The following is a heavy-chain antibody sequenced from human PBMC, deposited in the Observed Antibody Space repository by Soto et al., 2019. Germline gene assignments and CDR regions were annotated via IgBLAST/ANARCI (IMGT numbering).Heavy chain of an antibody. V-gene: IGHV3-43*01. D-gene: IGHD3-16*01. CDR1: GFTFDDYT. CDR3: AKASSPRGDHEPYYFDY. J-gene: IGHJ4*02. CDR2: ISWDGGST. Sequence: EVQLVESGGVVVQPGGSLRLSCAASGFTFDDYTMHWVRQAPGKGLEWVSLISWDGGSTYYADSVKGRFTISRDNSKNSLYLQMNSLRTEDTALYYCAKASSPRGDHEPYYFDYWGQGTLVTVSS.